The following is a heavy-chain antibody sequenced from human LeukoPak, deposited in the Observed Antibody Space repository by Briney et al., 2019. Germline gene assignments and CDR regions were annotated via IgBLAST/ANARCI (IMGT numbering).Heavy chain of an antibody. CDR3: ASWLATTGPFDY. D-gene: IGHD5-24*01. V-gene: IGHV3-11*01. Sequence: GGSLRLSCAACGFTFSDYYMSGIRQAPGKGLEWVSYISSSGSTIYYADSVKGRFTISRDNAKNSLYLQMNSLRAEDTAVYYCASWLATTGPFDYWGQGTLVTVSS. CDR1: GFTFSDYY. J-gene: IGHJ4*02. CDR2: ISSSGSTI.